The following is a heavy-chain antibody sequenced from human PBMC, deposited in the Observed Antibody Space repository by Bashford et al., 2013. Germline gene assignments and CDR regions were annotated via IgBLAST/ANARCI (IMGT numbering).Heavy chain of an antibody. D-gene: IGHD5-18*01. CDR2: IYWDDDK. CDR1: GFSLRISGVG. V-gene: IGHV2-5*02. Sequence: SGPTLVKPTQTLTLTCTFSGFSLRISGVGVGWIRQPPGKALEWLALIYWDDDKRYSPSLESRLTITTDTSKDQVVLTMTNMDPVDTATYYCAHLKYIYGHQDFDYWGQGTLVTVSS. CDR3: AHLKYIYGHQDFDY. J-gene: IGHJ4*02.